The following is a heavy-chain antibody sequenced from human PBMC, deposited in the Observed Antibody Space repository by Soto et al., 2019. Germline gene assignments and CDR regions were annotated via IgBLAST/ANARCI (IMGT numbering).Heavy chain of an antibody. Sequence: GGSLRLSCTVSGFTFSGNAMSWGRQGPGKGLEFVSAISGSGSSTYYGDSVKGRFTISRDNSKNTLYVKMKGLGAEDTAVYYCAKLTDGVIAPWGQGTMVTVSS. CDR2: ISGSGSST. CDR1: GFTFSGNA. J-gene: IGHJ5*02. CDR3: AKLTDGVIAP. D-gene: IGHD2-21*01. V-gene: IGHV3-23*01.